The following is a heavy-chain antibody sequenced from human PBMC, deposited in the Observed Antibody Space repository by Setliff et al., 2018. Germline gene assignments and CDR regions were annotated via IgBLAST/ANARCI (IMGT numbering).Heavy chain of an antibody. CDR3: ARDTYIGDFWSGYYGVGWFDP. Sequence: ASVKVSCKASGYTFTGYYMHWVRQAPGQGLEWMGWINPNSGGTNYAQKFQGWVTMTRDTSISTAYMELSSLRSEDTAVYYCARDTYIGDFWSGYYGVGWFDPWGQGTLVTVSS. J-gene: IGHJ5*02. CDR1: GYTFTGYY. V-gene: IGHV1-2*04. D-gene: IGHD3-3*01. CDR2: INPNSGGT.